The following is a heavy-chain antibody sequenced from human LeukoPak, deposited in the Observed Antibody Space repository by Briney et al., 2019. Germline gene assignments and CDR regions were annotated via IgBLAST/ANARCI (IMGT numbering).Heavy chain of an antibody. J-gene: IGHJ4*02. Sequence: GRSLRLSCAASGFTFSSYAMHWVRQAPGKGLEWVAVISYGGSNKYYADSVKGRFTISRDNSKNTLYLQMNSLRAEDTAVYYCARGVNWYFDYWGQGTLVTVSS. V-gene: IGHV3-30-3*01. CDR3: ARGVNWYFDY. CDR1: GFTFSSYA. D-gene: IGHD1-1*01. CDR2: ISYGGSNK.